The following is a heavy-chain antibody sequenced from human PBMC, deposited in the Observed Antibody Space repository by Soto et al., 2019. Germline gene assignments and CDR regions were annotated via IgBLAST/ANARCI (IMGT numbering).Heavy chain of an antibody. CDR1: GFTFRSYP. V-gene: IGHV3-64D*08. Sequence: PGGSLRLSCAASGFTFRSYPMHWVRQAPGKGLEYVSGISSDGGNTYYADSVKDRFTMSRDDSKNTLYLQLSGLRADDTAVYYCVKERITGWYDFDYWGQGTLVTVSS. CDR3: VKERITGWYDFDY. CDR2: ISSDGGNT. D-gene: IGHD6-19*01. J-gene: IGHJ4*02.